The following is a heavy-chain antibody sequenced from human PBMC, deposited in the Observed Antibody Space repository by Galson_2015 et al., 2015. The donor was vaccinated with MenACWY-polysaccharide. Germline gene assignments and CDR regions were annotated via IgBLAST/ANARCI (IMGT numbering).Heavy chain of an antibody. CDR2: IYYRSKSYN. D-gene: IGHD3-22*01. CDR3: ARGGSGSLAPNGNAFDV. V-gene: IGHV6-1*01. CDR1: GDSVSSNSAA. J-gene: IGHJ3*01. Sequence: CAISGDSVSSNSAAWNWIRQSPLRGLEWLGRIYYRSKSYNDYAVSVKSRITINPDTSKNQFSLQLNSVTPEDTAVYFCARGGSGSLAPNGNAFDVWGQGTMVIVSS.